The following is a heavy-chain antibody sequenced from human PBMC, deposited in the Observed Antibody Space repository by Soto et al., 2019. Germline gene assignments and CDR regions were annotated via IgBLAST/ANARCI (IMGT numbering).Heavy chain of an antibody. J-gene: IGHJ4*02. V-gene: IGHV4-59*11. CDR3: ARGYSGYDFHFDY. CDR2: IYYSGST. CDR1: GGYINSHY. D-gene: IGHD5-12*01. Sequence: SETLSLTCTVSGGYINSHYWSWIRQPPGKGLEWIGYIYYSGSTNYNPSLKSRVTISVDTSKNQFYLKLRSLTAADPAVYPCARGYSGYDFHFDYWGQGTLVTVPQ.